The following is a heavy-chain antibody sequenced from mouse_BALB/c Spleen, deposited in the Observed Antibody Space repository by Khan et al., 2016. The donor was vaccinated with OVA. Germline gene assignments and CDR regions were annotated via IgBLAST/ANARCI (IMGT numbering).Heavy chain of an antibody. CDR3: AKIFYGNSYAMDY. J-gene: IGHJ4*01. CDR1: GYTFTDYV. CDR2: IYPGSGSI. V-gene: IGHV1-77*01. D-gene: IGHD2-1*01. Sequence: QVQLQQSGPELVKPGASVKMSCKASGYTFTDYVISWVKQRTGQGLEWIGEIYPGSGSIYYNEKFKGKATLTADTSSNTAYMKLSSLTSEYSAVFFCAKIFYGNSYAMDYWGQGTSVTVSS.